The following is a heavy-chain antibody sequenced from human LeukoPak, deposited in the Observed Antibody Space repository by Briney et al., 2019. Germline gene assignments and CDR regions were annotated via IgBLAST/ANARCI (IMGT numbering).Heavy chain of an antibody. J-gene: IGHJ4*02. CDR1: GFTFSTHA. CDR2: IGGSDGST. CDR3: AKRDSSGSYPYYFDY. Sequence: GGSLRLSCVASGFTFSTHAMRWARLAPGKALEWVSDIGGSDGSTYYADSVKGRFTISRDNSKDTLYLQMNSLRAEDTAVYYCAKRDSSGSYPYYFDYWGQGTLVTVSS. V-gene: IGHV3-23*01. D-gene: IGHD3-22*01.